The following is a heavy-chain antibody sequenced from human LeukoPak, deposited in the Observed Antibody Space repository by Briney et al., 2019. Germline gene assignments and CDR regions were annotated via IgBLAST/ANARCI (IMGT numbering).Heavy chain of an antibody. Sequence: GGSLRLSCAASGVTVSNNYMNWVRQAPGKGLEWVSVMYSGGSTYYADSVTGRFTISRDNSKNTLYLQMNNLRAEDTAVYYCATHYYDSSGYHYDHAFDIWGQGTMVTVSS. CDR1: GVTVSNNY. D-gene: IGHD3-22*01. V-gene: IGHV3-53*01. CDR3: ATHYYDSSGYHYDHAFDI. J-gene: IGHJ3*02. CDR2: MYSGGST.